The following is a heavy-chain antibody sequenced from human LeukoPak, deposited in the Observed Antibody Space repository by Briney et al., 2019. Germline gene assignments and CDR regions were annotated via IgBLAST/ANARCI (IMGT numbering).Heavy chain of an antibody. CDR1: GGSISTYY. D-gene: IGHD3-10*01. CDR3: ARTMVRGVIAPFDY. J-gene: IGHJ4*02. CDR2: IYYSGST. Sequence: ASETLSLTCTVSGGSISTYYWSWIRRPPGKGLEWIGYIYYSGSTNYNPSLKSRVTMSVDTSKNQFSLKLSSVTAADTAVYYCARTMVRGVIAPFDYWGQGTLVTVSS. V-gene: IGHV4-59*01.